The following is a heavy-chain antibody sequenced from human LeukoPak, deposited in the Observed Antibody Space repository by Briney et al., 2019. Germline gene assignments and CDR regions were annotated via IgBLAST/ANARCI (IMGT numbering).Heavy chain of an antibody. D-gene: IGHD5-12*01. J-gene: IGHJ4*02. CDR3: TKAFSEATIDY. CDR1: GFTFSNYG. V-gene: IGHV3-30*18. Sequence: GSLRLSCAASGFTFSNYGMHWVRQAPGKGLEWVAVISYDGSNKYYADSVKGRFTISRDNSKNTVYLQMDSLRAGDTAVYYCTKAFSEATIDYWGQGTLVTVSS. CDR2: ISYDGSNK.